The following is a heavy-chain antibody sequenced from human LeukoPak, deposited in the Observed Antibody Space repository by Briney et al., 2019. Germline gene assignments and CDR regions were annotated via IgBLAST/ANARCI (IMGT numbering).Heavy chain of an antibody. CDR3: ARRAVGKPFDY. Sequence: SETLSLTCTVSGGSISSSSYYWGWIRQPPGKGLEWIGSIYYSGSTYYNPSLKSRVTISVDTSKNQFSLKLSSVTAADTAVYYCARRAVGKPFDYWGQGTLVTVSS. CDR2: IYYSGST. V-gene: IGHV4-39*01. D-gene: IGHD6-19*01. CDR1: GGSISSSSYY. J-gene: IGHJ4*02.